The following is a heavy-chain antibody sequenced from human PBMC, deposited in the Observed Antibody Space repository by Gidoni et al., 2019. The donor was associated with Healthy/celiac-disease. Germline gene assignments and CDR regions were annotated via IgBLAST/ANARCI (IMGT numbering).Heavy chain of an antibody. CDR1: GYSFPSYA. J-gene: IGHJ4*02. D-gene: IGHD6-19*01. Sequence: QVQLVQSGAEVKKPGASVKVSCKASGYSFPSYAMHWVRKAPGQRLEWMGWINAGNGSTKYSPKFQGRVTITSDTSESTAYMELSSLGSEDTAVYYCASGVAVAGAVDYCGQGTLVTVSS. CDR2: INAGNGST. V-gene: IGHV1-3*01. CDR3: ASGVAVAGAVDY.